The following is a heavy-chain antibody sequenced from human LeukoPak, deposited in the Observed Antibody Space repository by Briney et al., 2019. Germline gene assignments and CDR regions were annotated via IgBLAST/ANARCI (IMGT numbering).Heavy chain of an antibody. Sequence: PGGSLRLSCAVSGFSFDDYAMHWVRQAPGKGLEWVAVINWNSGKTGYADSVRGRFTISRDNAKNSLYLQMNSLRAEDVALYYCVKDFGNDDTIPLFDYWGQGTLVTVSS. CDR1: GFSFDDYA. D-gene: IGHD3-16*01. J-gene: IGHJ4*02. V-gene: IGHV3-9*03. CDR2: INWNSGKT. CDR3: VKDFGNDDTIPLFDY.